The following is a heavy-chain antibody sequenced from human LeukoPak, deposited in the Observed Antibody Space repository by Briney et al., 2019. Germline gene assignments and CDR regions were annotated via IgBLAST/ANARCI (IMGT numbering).Heavy chain of an antibody. CDR1: GYTLTELS. Sequence: ASVKVSCKVSGYTLTELSMHWVRQAPGKGLEWMGGFDPEDGETIYAQKFQGRVTMTEDTSTDTAYMELSSLRSEDTAVYYCATDLDVVGATSRGDYFDYWGQGTLVTVSS. D-gene: IGHD1-26*01. V-gene: IGHV1-24*01. CDR2: FDPEDGET. J-gene: IGHJ4*02. CDR3: ATDLDVVGATSRGDYFDY.